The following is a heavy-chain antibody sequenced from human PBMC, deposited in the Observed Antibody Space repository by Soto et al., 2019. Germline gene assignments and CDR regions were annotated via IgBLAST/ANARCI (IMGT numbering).Heavy chain of an antibody. CDR2: IYYSGST. D-gene: IGHD2-15*01. CDR3: ASPNAGYCSGGSCYALDY. J-gene: IGHJ4*02. V-gene: IGHV4-30-4*01. CDR1: GGSISSGDYY. Sequence: SETLSLTCTVSGGSISSGDYYWSWIRQPPGKGLEWIGYIYYSGSTYYNPSLKSRVTISVDTSKNQFSLKLSSVTAADTAVYYCASPNAGYCSGGSCYALDYWGQGTLVTVSS.